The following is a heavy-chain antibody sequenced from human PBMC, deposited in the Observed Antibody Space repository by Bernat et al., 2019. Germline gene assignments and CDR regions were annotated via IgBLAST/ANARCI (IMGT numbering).Heavy chain of an antibody. D-gene: IGHD6-19*01. CDR3: ARVGYSSGWFQHYLDY. Sequence: EVQLVESGGGLVQPGGSLRLSCAASGFTFSSYWMSWVRQAPGKGLEWVANIKQDGSEKYYVDSVKGRFTISRDNAKNSLYLQMNSLRAEDTAVYYCARVGYSSGWFQHYLDYWGQGTLVTVSS. CDR1: GFTFSSYW. V-gene: IGHV3-7*03. CDR2: IKQDGSEK. J-gene: IGHJ4*02.